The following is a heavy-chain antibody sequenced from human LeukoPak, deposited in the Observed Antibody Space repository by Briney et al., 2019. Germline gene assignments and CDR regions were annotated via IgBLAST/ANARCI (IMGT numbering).Heavy chain of an antibody. CDR2: IKQDGSEK. D-gene: IGHD6-19*01. CDR1: GFTFSSYW. V-gene: IGHV3-7*01. CDR3: ARLRWLVEGGYFDY. Sequence: HPGGSLRLSCAASGFTFSSYWMTWVRQAPGKGLERVANIKQDGSEKYYVDSVKGRFTISRDNAKNSLYLQMNSLRAEDTAVHYCARLRWLVEGGYFDYWGQGTLVTVSS. J-gene: IGHJ4*02.